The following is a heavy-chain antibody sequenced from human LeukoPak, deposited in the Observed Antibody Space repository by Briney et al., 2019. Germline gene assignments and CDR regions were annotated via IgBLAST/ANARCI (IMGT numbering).Heavy chain of an antibody. D-gene: IGHD2-2*01. J-gene: IGHJ5*02. Sequence: SETLSLTCGVSGYSISSGYQWAWIRQSPGKGLEWIGSIYHSGSAHYNPSLKSRVTISVETSKNQFSLNIYSVTAADTAVYYCARDPRWLTPDCTSTSCYENYFDPWGQGTPVTVSS. V-gene: IGHV4-38-2*02. CDR2: IYHSGSA. CDR3: ARDPRWLTPDCTSTSCYENYFDP. CDR1: GYSISSGYQ.